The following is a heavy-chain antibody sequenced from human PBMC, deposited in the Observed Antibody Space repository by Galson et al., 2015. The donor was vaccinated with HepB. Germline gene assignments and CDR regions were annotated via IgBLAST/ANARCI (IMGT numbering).Heavy chain of an antibody. CDR2: ISSNGGST. V-gene: IGHV3-64D*06. Sequence: SLRLSCAASGFTFSSYAMHWVRQAPGKGLEYVSAISSNGGSTYYADSVKGRFTISRDNSKNTLYLQMSSLRAEDTAVYYCVKGGKGDFPYCSSTSCSHGAFDIWGQGTMVTVSS. CDR3: VKGGKGDFPYCSSTSCSHGAFDI. D-gene: IGHD2-2*01. J-gene: IGHJ3*02. CDR1: GFTFSSYA.